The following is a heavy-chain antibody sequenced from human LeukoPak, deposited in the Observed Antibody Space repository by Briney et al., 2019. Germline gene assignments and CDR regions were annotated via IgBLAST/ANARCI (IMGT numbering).Heavy chain of an antibody. D-gene: IGHD6-19*01. CDR2: IYPGDSDT. V-gene: IGHV5-51*01. CDR3: ASLRRPWLVPYYFDY. CDR1: GYSFTSYW. Sequence: GESLKISCKGSGYSFTSYWIGWVRQMPGKGLEWMGIIYPGDSDTRYSPSFQGQVTISADKSISTAYLQWSSLKASDTAMYYCASLRRPWLVPYYFDYWGQGTLVTVSS. J-gene: IGHJ4*02.